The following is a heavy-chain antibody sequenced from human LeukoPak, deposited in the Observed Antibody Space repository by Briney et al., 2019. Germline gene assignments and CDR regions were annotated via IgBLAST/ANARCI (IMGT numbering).Heavy chain of an antibody. CDR2: FDPEDGET. CDR1: GHTLTELS. V-gene: IGHV1-24*01. CDR3: ATGPGGYDSLTG. D-gene: IGHD5-12*01. J-gene: IGHJ4*02. Sequence: ASVKVSCKVSGHTLTELSMHWVRQAPGKGLEWMGGFDPEDGETIYAQKFQGRVTMTEDTSTDTAYMELSSLRSEDTAVYYCATGPGGYDSLTGWGQGTLVTVSS.